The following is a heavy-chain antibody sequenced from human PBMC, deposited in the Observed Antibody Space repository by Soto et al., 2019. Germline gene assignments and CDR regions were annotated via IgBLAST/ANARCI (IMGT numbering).Heavy chain of an antibody. Sequence: ASVKVSCKASGYTFTSYGISWVRQAPGQGLGWMGWISAYNGNTNYAQKLQGRVTMTTDTSTSTAYMELRSLRSDDTAVYYCARVGYCSSTSCHPLGAFDIWGQGTMVTVSS. CDR2: ISAYNGNT. CDR3: ARVGYCSSTSCHPLGAFDI. D-gene: IGHD2-2*03. J-gene: IGHJ3*02. CDR1: GYTFTSYG. V-gene: IGHV1-18*04.